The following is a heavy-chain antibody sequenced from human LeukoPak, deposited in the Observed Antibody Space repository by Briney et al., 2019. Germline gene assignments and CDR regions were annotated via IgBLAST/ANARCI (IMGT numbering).Heavy chain of an antibody. D-gene: IGHD5-12*01. CDR1: GGHVTEYY. CDR3: ARDRGNTGYYYLDY. J-gene: IGHJ4*02. CDR2: TYHTGST. V-gene: IGHV4-59*02. Sequence: SETLTLTCSVSGGHVTEYYLSWIRQPPGKGLEWIGYTYHTGSTNYSPSLKSRVTMSVDASRNQFSLKLVSVTAADTAVYYCARDRGNTGYYYLDYCGQAILVTVSS.